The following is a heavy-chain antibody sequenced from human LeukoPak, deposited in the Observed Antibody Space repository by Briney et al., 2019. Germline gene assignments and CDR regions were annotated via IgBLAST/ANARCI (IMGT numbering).Heavy chain of an antibody. CDR1: GGSISSGGYY. J-gene: IGHJ4*02. CDR3: ARSFSEAVSDY. V-gene: IGHV4-31*03. CDR2: IYYSGST. Sequence: PSQTLSLTCTVSGGSISSGGYYWSWIRQHPGKGLEWIGYIYYSGSTYYNPSLKSRVTISVDTPKNQFSLKLSSVTAADTAVYYCARSFSEAVSDYWGQGTLVTVSS.